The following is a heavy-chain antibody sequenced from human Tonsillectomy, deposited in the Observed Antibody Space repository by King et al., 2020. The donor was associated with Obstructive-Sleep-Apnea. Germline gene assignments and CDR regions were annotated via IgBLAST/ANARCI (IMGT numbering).Heavy chain of an antibody. CDR1: GFSLSTSGMC. CDR2: IDWDDDK. Sequence: VTLKESGPALVKPTQTLTLTCTFSGFSLSTSGMCVSWIRQPPGKALEWLARIDWDDDKYYSTSLKTRLTISKDTPKNQVVLTMTNMDPVDTATYYCARIHPWAARTSVRYYFDYWGQGTLVTVSS. CDR3: ARIHPWAARTSVRYYFDY. V-gene: IGHV2-70*11. D-gene: IGHD6-6*01. J-gene: IGHJ4*02.